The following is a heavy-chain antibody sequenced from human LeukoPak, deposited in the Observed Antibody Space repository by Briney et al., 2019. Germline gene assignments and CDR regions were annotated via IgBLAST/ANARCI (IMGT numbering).Heavy chain of an antibody. Sequence: SETLSLTCTVSGGSVSSYYRSWIRQPPGKGLEWIAYIYYSGSTKYNPSLKSRVTISLDRSKNQFSLKLRSVTAADTAVYYCARLQVHCGGDCYTRWFDPWGQGTLVTVSS. V-gene: IGHV4-59*08. CDR2: IYYSGST. D-gene: IGHD2-21*02. CDR3: ARLQVHCGGDCYTRWFDP. CDR1: GGSVSSYY. J-gene: IGHJ5*02.